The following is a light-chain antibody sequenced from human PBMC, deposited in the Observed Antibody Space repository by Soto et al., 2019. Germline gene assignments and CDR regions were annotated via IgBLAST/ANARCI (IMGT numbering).Light chain of an antibody. CDR1: SSDVGGYNY. V-gene: IGLV2-8*01. CDR2: EVS. Sequence: QSVLTQPPSASGSPGQSVTISYTGTSSDVGGYNYVSWYQQHPGKAPKLMIYEVSKRPSGVPDRFSGSKSGNTASLTVSGLQAEDEADYYCSSYAGSNNPVFGGGTKLTVL. CDR3: SSYAGSNNPV. J-gene: IGLJ2*01.